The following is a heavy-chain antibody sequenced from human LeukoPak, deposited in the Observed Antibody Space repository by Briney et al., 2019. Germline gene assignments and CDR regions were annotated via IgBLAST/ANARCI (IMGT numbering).Heavy chain of an antibody. D-gene: IGHD3-3*01. V-gene: IGHV1-2*02. CDR2: INPNSGGT. CDR1: GYTFTGYY. Sequence: ASVKVSCKASGYTFTGYYMHWVRQAPGQGLEWMGWINPNSGGTNYAQKFQGRVTMTRDTSISTAYMELSRLRSDDTAVYYCARDIITIFGLGHYYYMDVWGKGTTVTVSS. J-gene: IGHJ6*03. CDR3: ARDIITIFGLGHYYYMDV.